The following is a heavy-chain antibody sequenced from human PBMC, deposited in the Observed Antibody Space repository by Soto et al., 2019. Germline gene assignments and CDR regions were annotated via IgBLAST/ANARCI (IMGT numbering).Heavy chain of an antibody. V-gene: IGHV3-30*18. J-gene: IGHJ4*02. CDR1: GFTFSNYG. D-gene: IGHD2-2*01. CDR2: ISSDGSNK. CDR3: AKDRARRVNAIDY. Sequence: QVQLVESGGGVVQPGRSLRLSCAASGFTFSNYGMHWVRQAPGKGLEWVAVISSDGSNKYYADSVKGRITISRDNSKNPLHRKMNSLTADDTAEYYCAKDRARRVNAIDYWGQATPVTVSS.